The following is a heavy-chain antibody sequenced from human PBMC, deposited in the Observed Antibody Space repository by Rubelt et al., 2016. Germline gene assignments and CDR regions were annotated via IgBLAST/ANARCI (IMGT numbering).Heavy chain of an antibody. V-gene: IGHV3-48*01. CDR1: GFTFSRYS. Sequence: EVQLVESGGGLVQPGGSLRLSCAASGFTFSRYSMNWVRQAPGKGLEWVSYISSSSSTIYYADSVKGRFTISRDNAKISLYLQMNSLRAEDTAVYYCARDLNWAFDYWGQGTLVTVSS. J-gene: IGHJ4*02. D-gene: IGHD7-27*01. CDR2: ISSSSSTI. CDR3: ARDLNWAFDY.